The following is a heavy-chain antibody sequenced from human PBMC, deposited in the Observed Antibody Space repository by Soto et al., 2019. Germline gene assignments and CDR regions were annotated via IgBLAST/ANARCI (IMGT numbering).Heavy chain of an antibody. D-gene: IGHD6-19*01. CDR3: ARPPSKYSSGWYVDY. J-gene: IGHJ4*02. Sequence: GGSLRLSCAASGFTFSSYWMSWVRQAPGKGLEWVANIKKDGSEKYYVDSVKGRFTISRDNAKNSLYLQMNSLRAEDTAVYYCARPPSKYSSGWYVDYWGQGTLVTVSS. V-gene: IGHV3-7*05. CDR1: GFTFSSYW. CDR2: IKKDGSEK.